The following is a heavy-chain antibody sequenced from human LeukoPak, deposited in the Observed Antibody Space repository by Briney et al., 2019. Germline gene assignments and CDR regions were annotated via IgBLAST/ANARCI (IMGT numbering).Heavy chain of an antibody. V-gene: IGHV3-66*01. CDR1: GFTVSSNY. J-gene: IGHJ6*02. CDR3: ARGGYLYYYYGMDV. Sequence: PGGSLRLSCAASGFTVSSNYMTWVRQAPGKGLEWVSVIYSGGSTYYADSVKGRFTISRDNSKNTLYLQMNSLRAEDTAVYYCARGGYLYYYYGMDVWGQGTTVTVSS. D-gene: IGHD5-18*01. CDR2: IYSGGST.